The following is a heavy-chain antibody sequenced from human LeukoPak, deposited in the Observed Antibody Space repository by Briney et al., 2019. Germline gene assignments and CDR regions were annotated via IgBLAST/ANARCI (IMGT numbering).Heavy chain of an antibody. CDR3: AKSYSDTVTPFGY. Sequence: GGSLRLSCAASGFTFSSYGMHWVRQAPGKGLEWVAVISYDGSNKYYADSVKGRFTISRDNSKNTLYLQMNSLRAEDTAEYYCAKSYSDTVTPFGYWGQGTLVTVSS. CDR1: GFTFSSYG. J-gene: IGHJ4*02. D-gene: IGHD4-17*01. V-gene: IGHV3-30*18. CDR2: ISYDGSNK.